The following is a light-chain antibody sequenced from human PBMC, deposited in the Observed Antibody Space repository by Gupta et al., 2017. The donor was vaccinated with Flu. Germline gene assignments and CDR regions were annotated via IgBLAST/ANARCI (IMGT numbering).Light chain of an antibody. CDR1: QSISIF. Sequence: DIQMTQSPSSLSASVGDRVTITCRASQSISIFLNWYQQKPGKAPNLLIFAASTLQSGVPSRFSGSGSGTDFALTITGLKPEDFATYYCQQSHSTPLTFGGGTKVEIK. CDR3: QQSHSTPLT. J-gene: IGKJ4*01. V-gene: IGKV1-39*01. CDR2: AAS.